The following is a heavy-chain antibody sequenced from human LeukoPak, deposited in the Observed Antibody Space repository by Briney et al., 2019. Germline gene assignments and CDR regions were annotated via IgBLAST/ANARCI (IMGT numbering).Heavy chain of an antibody. CDR1: GGSFSGYY. CDR3: ARLDCSSTSCFLHY. Sequence: TPSETLSLTCAVYGGSFSGYYWSWIRQPPGKGLEWIGEINHSGSTNYNPSLKSRVTISVDTSKNQFSLKLSSVTAADTAVYYCARLDCSSTSCFLHYWDQGTLVTVSS. J-gene: IGHJ4*02. D-gene: IGHD2-2*01. CDR2: INHSGST. V-gene: IGHV4-34*01.